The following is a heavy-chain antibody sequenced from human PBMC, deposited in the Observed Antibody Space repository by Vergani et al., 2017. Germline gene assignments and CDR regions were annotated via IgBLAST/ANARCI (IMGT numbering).Heavy chain of an antibody. D-gene: IGHD3-22*01. CDR3: TKAGQYDSDNFHDS. V-gene: IGHV3-30*02. Sequence: QVQLVESGGGVVQPGGSLRLSCIASGFTFRIYGMHWVRQAPGKGVEWVAFIRYDGTKRLYGDSVKGRFTISRDNSQTTVFLQMNSLRADDSAVYYCTKAGQYDSDNFHDSWGQGALVTVAS. J-gene: IGHJ1*01. CDR1: GFTFRIYG. CDR2: IRYDGTKR.